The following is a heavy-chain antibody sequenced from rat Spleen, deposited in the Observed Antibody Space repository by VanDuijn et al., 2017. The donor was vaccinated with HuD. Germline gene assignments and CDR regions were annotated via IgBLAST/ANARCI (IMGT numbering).Heavy chain of an antibody. Sequence: EVQLVESDGGLVQPGRSLKFSCAASGFTFSDYNMAWVRQAPKKGLEWLATINYEGSKTHYRDSVKGRFTISRDNAKSTLFLQMDSLRSEDTATYYCTRENWVFDYWGQGVMVTVSS. V-gene: IGHV5-17*01. CDR1: GFTFSDYN. D-gene: IGHD5-1*01. J-gene: IGHJ2*01. CDR3: TRENWVFDY. CDR2: INYEGSKT.